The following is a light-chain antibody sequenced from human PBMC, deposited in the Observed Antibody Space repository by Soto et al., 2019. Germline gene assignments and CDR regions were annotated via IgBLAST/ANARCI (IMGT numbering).Light chain of an antibody. CDR2: GAS. V-gene: IGKV3-20*01. J-gene: IGKJ1*01. CDR1: QSVTSNY. Sequence: EIVLTQSPGTLSLSPGERATLSCRASQSVTSNYLAWYQQKPGQAPRLLLFGASIRDTGIPDRFSVSGSGTDFTLTIRRLESEDFAVYYCQQYGSSPGTFGQGTKVEIK. CDR3: QQYGSSPGT.